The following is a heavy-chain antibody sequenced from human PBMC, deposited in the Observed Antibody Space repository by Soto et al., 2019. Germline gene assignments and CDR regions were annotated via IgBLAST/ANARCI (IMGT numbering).Heavy chain of an antibody. V-gene: IGHV3-23*01. J-gene: IGHJ4*02. CDR1: GFTFSSYA. Sequence: TGGSLRLSCAASGFTFSSYAMSWVRQAPGKGLKWVSAISGSGGSTYYADSVKGRFTISRDNSKNTLYLQMNSLRAEDTAVYYCAKGVYFDWLFTSYYFDYWGQGTLVTVSS. CDR3: AKGVYFDWLFTSYYFDY. D-gene: IGHD3-9*01. CDR2: ISGSGGST.